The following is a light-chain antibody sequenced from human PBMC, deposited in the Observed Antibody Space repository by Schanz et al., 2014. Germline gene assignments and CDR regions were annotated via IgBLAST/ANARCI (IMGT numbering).Light chain of an antibody. J-gene: IGLJ3*02. CDR2: DVS. Sequence: QSALTQPRSVSGSPGQLVTVSCTGTFSDVGGYNFVSWYQQHPGKAPKLMIYDVSKRPSGVSDRFSGSKSGNTASLTISGLQGEDEADYYCCSYAGGYLRVFGGGTKLTVL. CDR3: CSYAGGYLRV. V-gene: IGLV2-11*01. CDR1: FSDVGGYNF.